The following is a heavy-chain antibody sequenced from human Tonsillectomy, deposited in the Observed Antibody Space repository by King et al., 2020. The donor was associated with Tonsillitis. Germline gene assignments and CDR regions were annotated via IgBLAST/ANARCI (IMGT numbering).Heavy chain of an antibody. CDR2: IKSKSAGGTT. J-gene: IGHJ4*02. V-gene: IGHV3-15*01. CDR3: TTDRGIAVRPIFDS. CDR1: GFTFSNAG. D-gene: IGHD6-6*01. Sequence: EVQLVESGGDLVKPGGSLRLSCAASGFTFSNAGMSWARQASWKGREWVGLIKSKSAGGTTVYAAPVKGRFTISRDDSKNTLYLQMNSLETEDTAVYYCTTDRGIAVRPIFDSWGQGTLVTVSS.